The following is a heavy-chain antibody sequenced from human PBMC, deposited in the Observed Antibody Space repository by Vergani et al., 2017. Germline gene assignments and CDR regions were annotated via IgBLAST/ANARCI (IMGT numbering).Heavy chain of an antibody. J-gene: IGHJ5*02. V-gene: IGHV4-39*01. Sequence: QLQLQESGPGLVKPSETLSLTCTVSGGSISSSSYYWGWIRQPPGKGLEWIGCIYYSGSTYYNPSLKSRVTISVDTSKNQFYLKLSSVTAADTAVYYCARLGCSGGSCCPGRGWFDPWGQGTLVTVSS. CDR2: IYYSGST. CDR3: ARLGCSGGSCCPGRGWFDP. CDR1: GGSISSSSYY. D-gene: IGHD2-15*01.